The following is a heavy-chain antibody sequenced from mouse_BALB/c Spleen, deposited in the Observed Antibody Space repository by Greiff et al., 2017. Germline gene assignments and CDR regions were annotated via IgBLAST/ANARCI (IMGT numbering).Heavy chain of an antibody. CDR3: TREGASYYFDY. Sequence: VQLQQPGAELVRPGASVKLSCKASGYTFTSYWINWVKQRPGQGLEWIGNIYPSDSYTNYNQKFKDKATLTVDKSSSTAYMQLSSPTSEDSAVYYCTREGASYYFDYWGQGTTLTVSS. CDR1: GYTFTSYW. J-gene: IGHJ2*01. CDR2: IYPSDSYT. V-gene: IGHV1-69*02.